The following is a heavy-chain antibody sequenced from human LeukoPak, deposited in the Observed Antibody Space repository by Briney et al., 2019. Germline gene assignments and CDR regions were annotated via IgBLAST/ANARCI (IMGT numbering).Heavy chain of an antibody. D-gene: IGHD2-2*01. CDR2: ISGSGGRP. Sequence: GSLRLSCAASGFTFSSCAMSWVRQAPGKGLEWVSAISGSGGRPYYADSVKGRFTISRDNSKNTLYLQMNSLRAEDTAVYYCARHPEPGYCSSTSCHESYLDYWGQGTLVTVSS. CDR1: GFTFSSCA. CDR3: ARHPEPGYCSSTSCHESYLDY. V-gene: IGHV3-23*01. J-gene: IGHJ4*02.